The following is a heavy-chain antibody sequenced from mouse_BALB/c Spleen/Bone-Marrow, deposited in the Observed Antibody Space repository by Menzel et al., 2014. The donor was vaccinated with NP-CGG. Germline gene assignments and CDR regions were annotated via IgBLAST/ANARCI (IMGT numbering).Heavy chain of an antibody. CDR2: ICPSDSYT. CDR3: TRRDRYDYYAMDY. J-gene: IGHJ4*01. Sequence: QVQLQQSGAELVRPGASVKLSCKASGYTFTSYWINWVKQRPGQGLEWIGNICPSDSYTNYNQKFKDKATLTVDKSSSTAYMQLSSPTSEDSAVYYCTRRDRYDYYAMDYWGQGTSVTVSS. V-gene: IGHV1-69*02. CDR1: GYTFTSYW. D-gene: IGHD2-14*01.